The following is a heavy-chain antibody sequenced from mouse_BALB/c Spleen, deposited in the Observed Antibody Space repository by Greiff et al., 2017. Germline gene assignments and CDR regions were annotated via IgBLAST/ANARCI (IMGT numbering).Heavy chain of an antibody. J-gene: IGHJ2*01. V-gene: IGHV5-9-3*01. CDR3: ARQRTGTDY. Sequence: EVMLVESGGGLVKPGGSLKLSCAASGFTFSSYAMSWVRQTPEKRLEWVATISSGGSYTYYPDSVKGRFTISRDNAKNTLYLQMSSLRSEDTAMYYCARQRTGTDYWGQGTTLTVSS. CDR1: GFTFSSYA. CDR2: ISSGGSYT. D-gene: IGHD4-1*01.